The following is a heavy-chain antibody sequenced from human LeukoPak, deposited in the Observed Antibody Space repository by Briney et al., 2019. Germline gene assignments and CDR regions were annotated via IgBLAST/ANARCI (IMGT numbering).Heavy chain of an antibody. CDR1: GYTFTSFW. Sequence: LGESLKISCKASGYTFTSFWISWVRQMPGKGLEWMGRIDPSDSYTNYSPSFQGHVTISADKSISTAYLQWNSLKASDTAIYYCARQEYSGSYYVYWGQGTLVTVSS. CDR2: IDPSDSYT. J-gene: IGHJ4*02. CDR3: ARQEYSGSYYVY. V-gene: IGHV5-10-1*01. D-gene: IGHD1-26*01.